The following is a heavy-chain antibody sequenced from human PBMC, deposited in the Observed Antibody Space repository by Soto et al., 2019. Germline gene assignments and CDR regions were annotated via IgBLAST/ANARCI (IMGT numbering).Heavy chain of an antibody. V-gene: IGHV3-21*01. CDR2: ISSSSSYI. CDR1: GFTFSSYS. CDR3: ARGRDPGYYDSSGSGVSDY. J-gene: IGHJ4*02. Sequence: GGSLRLSCAASGFTFSSYSMNWVRQAPGKGLEWVSSISSSSSYIYYADSVKGRFTISRVNAKNSLYLQMNSLRAEDTAVYYCARGRDPGYYDSSGSGVSDYWGQGTLVTVSS. D-gene: IGHD3-22*01.